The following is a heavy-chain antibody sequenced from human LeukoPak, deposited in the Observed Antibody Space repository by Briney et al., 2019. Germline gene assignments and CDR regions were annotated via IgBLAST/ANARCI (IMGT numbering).Heavy chain of an antibody. CDR2: ISYDGTNK. V-gene: IGHV3-30*03. CDR1: GFTFSNYG. D-gene: IGHD2-2*01. J-gene: IGHJ4*02. Sequence: GGSLRLSCAGSGFTFSNYGMHWVRQAPGKGPEWVAVISYDGTNKYYADSVKGRFTISRDNSKNTVYLQMNSLRAEDTAVYYCARDRGGYCSSTSCLYFDYWGQGTLVTVSS. CDR3: ARDRGGYCSSTSCLYFDY.